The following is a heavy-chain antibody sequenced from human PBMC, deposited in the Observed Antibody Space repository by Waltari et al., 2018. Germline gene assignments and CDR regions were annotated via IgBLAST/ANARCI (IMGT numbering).Heavy chain of an antibody. J-gene: IGHJ5*02. D-gene: IGHD1-7*01. CDR3: ARGPYISSTGTQYH. CDR1: GFTFNNFW. Sequence: EVRLVESGGGLVQPGGSLRLSCVASGFTFNNFWMHWVRQAQGKGLVWVSRINDDWSNATYAETGKVRFTMSRDNAKNTLYLQMSNVRVDDSAVYYCARGPYISSTGTQYHWGQGALVTVSS. CDR2: INDDWSNA. V-gene: IGHV3-74*01.